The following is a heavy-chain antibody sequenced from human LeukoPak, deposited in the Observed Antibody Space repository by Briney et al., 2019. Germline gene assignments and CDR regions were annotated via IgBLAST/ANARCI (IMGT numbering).Heavy chain of an antibody. V-gene: IGHV3-33*06. Sequence: GRSLRLSCAASGCTLSLYGMHWVRQAPGKGLEWVAVIWSDGTNTYYADSVKGRFTISRDDSQNTVFLQMNSLRAEDTAVYYCAKDAQRGFDYSNSLEYWGQGTLVTVSS. D-gene: IGHD4-11*01. CDR2: IWSDGTNT. CDR1: GCTLSLYG. J-gene: IGHJ4*02. CDR3: AKDAQRGFDYSNSLEY.